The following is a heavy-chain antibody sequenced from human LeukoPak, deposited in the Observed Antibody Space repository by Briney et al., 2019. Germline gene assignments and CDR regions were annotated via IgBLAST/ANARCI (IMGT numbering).Heavy chain of an antibody. V-gene: IGHV3-21*01. Sequence: PGGSLRLSCAASGFTFSSYSMNWVRQAPGKGLEWVSSISSSSSYIYYADSVKGRFTISRDNSKNTLYLQMNSLRAEDTAVYYCAKDRAQQLVSYYYYYGMDVWGQGTTVTVSS. J-gene: IGHJ6*02. CDR3: AKDRAQQLVSYYYYYGMDV. CDR2: ISSSSSYI. CDR1: GFTFSSYS. D-gene: IGHD6-13*01.